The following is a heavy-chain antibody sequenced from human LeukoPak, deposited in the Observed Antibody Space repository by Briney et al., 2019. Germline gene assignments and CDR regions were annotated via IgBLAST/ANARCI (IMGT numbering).Heavy chain of an antibody. Sequence: SETLSLTCAVYGGSFSGYYWIWIRQPPGKGLEWIGEINHSGSTNYNPSLKSRVTISVDTSKNQFSLKLSSVTAADTAVYYCARATGSHSYDRRTRNWFDPWGQGTLVTVSS. D-gene: IGHD1-1*01. V-gene: IGHV4-34*01. CDR3: ARATGSHSYDRRTRNWFDP. J-gene: IGHJ5*02. CDR2: INHSGST. CDR1: GGSFSGYY.